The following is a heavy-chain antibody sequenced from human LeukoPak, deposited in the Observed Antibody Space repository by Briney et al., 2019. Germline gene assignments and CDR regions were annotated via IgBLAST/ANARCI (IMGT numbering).Heavy chain of an antibody. D-gene: IGHD6-19*01. CDR2: IYYSGST. J-gene: IGHJ2*01. CDR1: GGSISSYY. CDR3: ARGGSGWYIYWYFDL. V-gene: IGHV4-59*01. Sequence: PSETLSLICSVSGGSISSYYWSWIRQPPEKGLEWIGYIYYSGSTNYNPSLKSRVTISVDTSKNQFSLKLSSVTAADTAVYYCARGGSGWYIYWYFDLWGRGTLVTVSS.